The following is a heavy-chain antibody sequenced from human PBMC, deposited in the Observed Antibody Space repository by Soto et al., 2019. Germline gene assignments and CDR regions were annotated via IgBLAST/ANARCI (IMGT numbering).Heavy chain of an antibody. CDR3: ARGEGYCSGGSCYRYFQH. CDR2: MNPNSGNT. J-gene: IGHJ1*01. CDR1: GYTFTSYD. Sequence: QVQLVQSGAEVKKPGASVKVSCKASGYTFTSYDINWVRQATGQGLEWMGWMNPNSGNTGYAQKFQGRVTMTRNTXRXPXXMELSSLRSEHTAVYSCARGEGYCSGGSCYRYFQHWGQGTLVTVSS. V-gene: IGHV1-8*01. D-gene: IGHD2-15*01.